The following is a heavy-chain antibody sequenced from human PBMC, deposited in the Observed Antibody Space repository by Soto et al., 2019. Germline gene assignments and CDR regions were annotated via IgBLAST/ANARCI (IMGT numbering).Heavy chain of an antibody. Sequence: ASVKVSCKASGYTFTGYYMHWVRQAPGQGLEWMGWINPNSGGTNYAQKFQGRVTMTRDTSKNQFSLTLRSVTAADAAVYYCARHDYADRTFDLWGQGTKVTVSS. CDR1: GYTFTGYY. CDR3: ARHDYADRTFDL. D-gene: IGHD5-12*01. V-gene: IGHV1-2*02. J-gene: IGHJ3*01. CDR2: INPNSGGT.